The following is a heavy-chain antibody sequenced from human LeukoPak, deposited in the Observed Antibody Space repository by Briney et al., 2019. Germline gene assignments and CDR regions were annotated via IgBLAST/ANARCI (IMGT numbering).Heavy chain of an antibody. Sequence: ASVKVSCKASGYTFSNYYMHWVRQAPGQGLEWMGIINPSGGSTTYAQKLQGRVTMTTDTSTSTAYMELRSLRSDDTAVYYCARVDYGDYYYYYMDVWGKGTTVTVSS. J-gene: IGHJ6*03. CDR2: INPSGGST. CDR1: GYTFSNYY. V-gene: IGHV1-46*01. D-gene: IGHD4-17*01. CDR3: ARVDYGDYYYYYMDV.